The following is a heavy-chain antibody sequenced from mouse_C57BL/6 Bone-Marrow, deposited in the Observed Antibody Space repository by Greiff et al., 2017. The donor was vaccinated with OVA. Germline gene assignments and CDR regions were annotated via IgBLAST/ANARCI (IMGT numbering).Heavy chain of an antibody. J-gene: IGHJ4*01. V-gene: IGHV5-4*03. CDR1: GFTFSSYA. D-gene: IGHD4-1*01. Sequence: EVNVVESGGGLVKPGGSLKLSCAASGFTFSSYAMSWVRQTPEKRLEWVATISDGGSYTYYPDNVKGRFTISRDNAKNNLYLQMSHLKSEDTAMYYCARGLGRAMDYGGQGTSVTVSS. CDR3: ARGLGRAMDY. CDR2: ISDGGSYT.